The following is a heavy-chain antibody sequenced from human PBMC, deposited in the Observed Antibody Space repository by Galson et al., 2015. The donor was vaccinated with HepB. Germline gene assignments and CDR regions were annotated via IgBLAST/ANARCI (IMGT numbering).Heavy chain of an antibody. CDR3: AKGPIARADYYFDY. Sequence: SLRLSCAASGFIFNNYAMNWVRQAPGKGLEWVSGLSGNGYHTYYADSVKGRFSISRDNSKNTVYLQMNSLRDEDTAVYYCAKGPIARADYYFDYWGQGTLATVSS. D-gene: IGHD3-10*01. CDR1: GFIFNNYA. CDR2: LSGNGYHT. V-gene: IGHV3-23*01. J-gene: IGHJ4*02.